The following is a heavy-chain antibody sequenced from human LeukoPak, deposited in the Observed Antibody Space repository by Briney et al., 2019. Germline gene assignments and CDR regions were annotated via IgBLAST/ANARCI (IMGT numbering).Heavy chain of an antibody. V-gene: IGHV1-18*03. Sequence: ASVTLSFTASGYTFTIYGISWVRQAPGQGLEWMGWISAYNGNTNYAQKLQGRVTMTTDTYRSTAYMDVRRLRSDDMAVYYCAREGVGYCSSTSCFNWFDPWGQGTLVTVSS. CDR1: GYTFTIYG. J-gene: IGHJ5*02. CDR2: ISAYNGNT. D-gene: IGHD2-2*01. CDR3: AREGVGYCSSTSCFNWFDP.